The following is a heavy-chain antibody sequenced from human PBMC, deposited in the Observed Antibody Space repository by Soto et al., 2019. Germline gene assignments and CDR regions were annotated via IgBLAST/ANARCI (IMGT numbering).Heavy chain of an antibody. CDR1: GDTFTNFA. V-gene: IGHV1-69*19. Sequence: QVQVVQSGAEVKKPGSSVKVSCKVSGDTFTNFAISWVRQAPGQGLEWMGGIIPMFDTPHYAKNFRGRVTITADGAMITAYMELNSLRYADTAVYYCAAGGHNDGYNYYHGMDVWGKGTTVTVS. CDR3: AAGGHNDGYNYYHGMDV. CDR2: IIPMFDTP. D-gene: IGHD5-18*01. J-gene: IGHJ6*04.